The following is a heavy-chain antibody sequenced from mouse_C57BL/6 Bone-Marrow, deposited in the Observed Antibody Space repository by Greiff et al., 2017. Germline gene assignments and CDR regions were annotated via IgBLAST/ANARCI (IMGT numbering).Heavy chain of an antibody. CDR1: GYTFTNYW. Sequence: QVQLQQPGAELVKPGASVKLSCKASGYTFTNYWMHWVKQRPGQGLEWIGMMHPNGGSPDYNEKFKSEATLSVDKSSRTAYMELSSPTSEDSAVYYCARSYDYDDYTMDYWGQGTSVTGSS. CDR3: ARSYDYDDYTMDY. CDR2: MHPNGGSP. J-gene: IGHJ4*01. V-gene: IGHV1-64*01. D-gene: IGHD2-4*01.